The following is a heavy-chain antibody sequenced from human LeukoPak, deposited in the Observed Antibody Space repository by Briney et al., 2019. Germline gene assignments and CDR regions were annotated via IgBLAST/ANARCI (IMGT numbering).Heavy chain of an antibody. CDR2: IYHSGST. J-gene: IGHJ4*02. CDR3: ATSPHASCFDF. V-gene: IGHV4-61*01. CDR1: GGSVSSGNYY. Sequence: SETLSLTCTVSGGSVSSGNYYWSWIRQPPGKGLEWIGEIYHSGSTNYNPSLKSRVTISVDKSKNQFSLILSSVTAADTAMYYCATSPHASCFDFWGQGTLVTVSS. D-gene: IGHD6-6*01.